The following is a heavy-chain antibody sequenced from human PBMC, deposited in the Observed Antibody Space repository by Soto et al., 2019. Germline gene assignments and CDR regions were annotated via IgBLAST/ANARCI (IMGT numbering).Heavy chain of an antibody. Sequence: PGESLKISCKGSGYSFTSYWIGWVRQMPGKGLGWMGIIYPGDSDTRYSPSFQGQVTISADKSISTAYLQWSSLKASDTAMYYCARHSRIAAAGWWFDPWGQGTLVTVSS. V-gene: IGHV5-51*01. CDR1: GYSFTSYW. CDR2: IYPGDSDT. J-gene: IGHJ5*02. D-gene: IGHD6-13*01. CDR3: ARHSRIAAAGWWFDP.